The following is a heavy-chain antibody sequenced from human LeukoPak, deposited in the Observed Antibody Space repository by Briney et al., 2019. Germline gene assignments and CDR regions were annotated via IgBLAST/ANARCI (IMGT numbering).Heavy chain of an antibody. CDR3: ACLTTADAFDI. CDR1: GGSIGSYY. Sequence: SETLSLTCTVSGGSIGSYYWSWIRQPPGKGLEWIGYIYDSGSTNYNPSLKSRVTISVDTSRNQFSLKLSSVTAADTAVYYCACLTTADAFDIWGQGTMVTVSS. V-gene: IGHV4-59*01. D-gene: IGHD3-22*01. CDR2: IYDSGST. J-gene: IGHJ3*02.